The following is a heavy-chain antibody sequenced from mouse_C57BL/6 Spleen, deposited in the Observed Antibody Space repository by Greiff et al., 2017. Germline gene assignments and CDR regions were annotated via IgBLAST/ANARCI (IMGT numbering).Heavy chain of an antibody. J-gene: IGHJ2*01. V-gene: IGHV3-6*01. D-gene: IGHD2-3*01. CDR3: ARGGLLPYYFDY. CDR1: GYSITSGYY. CDR2: ISYDGSN. Sequence: DVKLQESGPGLVKPSQSLSLTCSVTGYSITSGYYWNWIRQFPGNKLEWMGYISYDGSNNYNPSLKNRISITRDTSKNQFFLKLNSVTTEDTATYYCARGGLLPYYFDYGGQGTTLTVSS.